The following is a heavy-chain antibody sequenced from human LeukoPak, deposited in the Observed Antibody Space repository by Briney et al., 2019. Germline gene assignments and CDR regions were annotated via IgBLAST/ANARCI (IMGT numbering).Heavy chain of an antibody. V-gene: IGHV3-21*01. CDR3: AAWFGELLYHY. CDR2: ISSSSSYI. D-gene: IGHD3-10*01. CDR1: GFTFSSYS. J-gene: IGHJ4*02. Sequence: GGSLRLSCAASGFTFSSYSMNWVRRAPGKGLEWVSSISSSSSYIYYADSVKGRFTISRDNAKNSLYLQMNSLRAEDTAVYYCAAWFGELLYHYWGQGTLVTVSS.